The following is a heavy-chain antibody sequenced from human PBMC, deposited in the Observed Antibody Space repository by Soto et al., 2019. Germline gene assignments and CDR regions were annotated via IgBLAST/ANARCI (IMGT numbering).Heavy chain of an antibody. V-gene: IGHV1-8*01. CDR1: GYTFPRYD. J-gene: IGHJ6*03. CDR2: VNPNSGNT. D-gene: IGHD3-16*02. CDR3: ARGIGARNYDYIWGTYRYYMDV. Sequence: ASVKVSCKASGYTFPRYDINWVRQATGQELEWMGWVNPNSGNTGYAQKFQGRVTMTRNTSINTAYMELSSLRSDDTAVYYCARGIGARNYDYIWGTYRYYMDVWGKGTTVTVSS.